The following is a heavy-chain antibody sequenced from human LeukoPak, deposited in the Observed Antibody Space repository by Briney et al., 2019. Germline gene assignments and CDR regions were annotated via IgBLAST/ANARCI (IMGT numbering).Heavy chain of an antibody. D-gene: IGHD2-2*01. CDR3: ARVMLGYCSSTSCRPFDY. CDR2: IIPILGIA. CDR1: GGTFSSYA. V-gene: IGHV1-69*04. J-gene: IGHJ4*02. Sequence: SVKVSCKASGGTFSSYAISWVRQAPGQGLEWMGRIIPILGIANYAQKFQGRVTITADKSTSTAYMELSSLRSEDTAVYYCARVMLGYCSSTSCRPFDYWGQGTLVTVSS.